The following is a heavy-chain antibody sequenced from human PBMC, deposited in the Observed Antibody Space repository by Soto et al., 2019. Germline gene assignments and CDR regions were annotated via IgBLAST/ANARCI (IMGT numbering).Heavy chain of an antibody. J-gene: IGHJ4*02. CDR2: IYLTGST. V-gene: IGHV4-59*01. CDR1: GGAITNYY. CDR3: ARSVNRGYSYGYGH. D-gene: IGHD5-18*01. Sequence: QVQLQESGPGLVRPSETLSLTCSVSGGAITNYYWNWIRQTPGKGLEWIGYIYLTGSTSKNPSLKSRVTLSLDTSKNQPTLNVTSVTAADTAIYYCARSVNRGYSYGYGHWGQGTLVTVST.